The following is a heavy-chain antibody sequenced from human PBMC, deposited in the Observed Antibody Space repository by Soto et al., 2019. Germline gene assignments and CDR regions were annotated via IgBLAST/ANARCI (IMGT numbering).Heavy chain of an antibody. V-gene: IGHV1-18*01. Sequence: ASVKVSCKASGYTFTSYGISWVRQAPGQGLEWMGWINPNNGSTNYAQKLQGWGTMTRDTSISTAYMELSRLRSDDTAVYYCARSYSASGTGPDYYYYGMDVWGQGTTVTVSS. J-gene: IGHJ6*02. D-gene: IGHD5-12*01. CDR1: GYTFTSYG. CDR2: INPNNGST. CDR3: ARSYSASGTGPDYYYYGMDV.